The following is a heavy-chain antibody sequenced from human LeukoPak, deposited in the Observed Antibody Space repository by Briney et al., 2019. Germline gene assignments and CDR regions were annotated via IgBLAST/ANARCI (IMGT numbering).Heavy chain of an antibody. CDR1: GYSFTGYY. J-gene: IGHJ4*02. V-gene: IGHV1-46*01. CDR3: ARQYYDSSGCLGY. Sequence: ASVKVSCKSSGYSFTGYYIHWVRQAPGQGLEWMGIINPSGGSTSYAQKFQGRVTMTRDTSTSTVYMELSSLRFEDTAVYYCARQYYDSSGCLGYWGQGTLVTVSS. CDR2: INPSGGST. D-gene: IGHD3-22*01.